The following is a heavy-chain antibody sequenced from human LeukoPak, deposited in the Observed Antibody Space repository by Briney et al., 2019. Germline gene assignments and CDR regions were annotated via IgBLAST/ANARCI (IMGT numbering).Heavy chain of an antibody. D-gene: IGHD1-1*01. J-gene: IGHJ4*02. V-gene: IGHV4-38-2*02. CDR3: VRDVGQLRSDY. Sequence: SETLSLTCVVSGYSISSNYFWGWIRQPPGKGLEWIGTISHSGTTFYKPSPKSRVTISLDTSKNQFSLRLTSVTAADTAVYYCVRDVGQLRSDYWGQGTLVTVSS. CDR1: GYSISSNYF. CDR2: ISHSGTT.